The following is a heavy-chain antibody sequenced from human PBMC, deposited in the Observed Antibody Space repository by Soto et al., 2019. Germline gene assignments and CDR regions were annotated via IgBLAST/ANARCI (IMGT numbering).Heavy chain of an antibody. V-gene: IGHV4-30-4*08. J-gene: IGHJ6*02. D-gene: IGHD1-7*01. CDR2: IYYSRST. Sequence: SETRSLTCTFSGGTTSSGDYYWSWIRQRPGKGLEWIGYIYYSRSTYYTPTLKRRVTIAVDTSKNQFSLMLSSVTAADTAAYYCARDRRTRTPQIGTYGMDVWGQGTTVTVSS. CDR3: ARDRRTRTPQIGTYGMDV. CDR1: GGTTSSGDYY.